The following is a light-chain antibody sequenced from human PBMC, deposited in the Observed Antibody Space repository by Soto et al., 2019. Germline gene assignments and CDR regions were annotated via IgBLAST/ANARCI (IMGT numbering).Light chain of an antibody. CDR3: QQYGTSAT. V-gene: IGKV3-20*01. Sequence: EIVLTQSPGTLSLSPGEGATLSCGASQSVSNNYLAWYQQKPGQSPRLLIYRASTRATGIPDRFSGSGSGTDFTLNINSLDREDFAVYFCQQYGTSATFGQGTRLEIK. CDR2: RAS. J-gene: IGKJ5*01. CDR1: QSVSNNY.